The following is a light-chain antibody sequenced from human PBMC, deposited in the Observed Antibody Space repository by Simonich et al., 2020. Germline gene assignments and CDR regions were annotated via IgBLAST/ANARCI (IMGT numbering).Light chain of an antibody. CDR2: DVS. CDR1: SSDVGGYNY. CDR3: SSYTISSTLV. J-gene: IGLJ2*01. Sequence: QSALTQPASVSGSPGQSITISCTGTSSDVGGYNYVSWYQQHPGKAPKLMIYDVSKRPSVVSNRFSGSKSGNTASLTISGLQAEDEADYYCSSYTISSTLVFGGGTKLTVL. V-gene: IGLV2-14*01.